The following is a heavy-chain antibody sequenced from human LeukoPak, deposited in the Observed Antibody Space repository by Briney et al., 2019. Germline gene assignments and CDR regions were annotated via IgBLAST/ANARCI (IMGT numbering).Heavy chain of an antibody. J-gene: IGHJ6*04. V-gene: IGHV4-38-2*02. CDR2: IYHSGST. CDR3: ARDGGYYGSGSYYYYYGMDV. Sequence: SETLSLTCVVSGYSISSGYYWGWIRQPPGKGLEWIGSIYHSGSTYYNPSLKSRVTISVDTSKNQFSLKLSSVTAADTAVYYCARDGGYYGSGSYYYYYGMDVWGKGTTVTVSS. CDR1: GYSISSGYY. D-gene: IGHD3-10*01.